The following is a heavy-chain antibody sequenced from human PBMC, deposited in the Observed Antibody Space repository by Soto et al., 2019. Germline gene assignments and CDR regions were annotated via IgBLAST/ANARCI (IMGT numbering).Heavy chain of an antibody. V-gene: IGHV3-33*01. J-gene: IGHJ4*02. CDR2: IWKDGSNK. Sequence: QVQLVESGGGVAQPGRSLRLSCAASGFTFSSYGMHWVRQAPGKGLVRVAVIWKDGSNKYYADYVKGVFTITRDNSQNTLSLQMNSLRAEDTAVYYCARALSGQQLVRGFDYWGQGTLVTVSS. CDR3: ARALSGQQLVRGFDY. D-gene: IGHD6-13*01. CDR1: GFTFSSYG.